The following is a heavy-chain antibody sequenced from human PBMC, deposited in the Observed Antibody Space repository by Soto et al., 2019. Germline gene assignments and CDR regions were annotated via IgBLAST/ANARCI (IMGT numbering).Heavy chain of an antibody. CDR2: ISYDGSNK. CDR3: AKENQGSRSGSYLVSYYYYGMDV. J-gene: IGHJ6*02. CDR1: GFTFSSYG. Sequence: PGGSLRLSCAASGFTFSSYGMHWVRQAPGKGLEWVAVISYDGSNKYCADSVKGRFTISRDNSKNTLYLQMNSLRAEDTAVYYCAKENQGSRSGSYLVSYYYYGMDVWGQGTTVTVSS. V-gene: IGHV3-30*18. D-gene: IGHD1-26*01.